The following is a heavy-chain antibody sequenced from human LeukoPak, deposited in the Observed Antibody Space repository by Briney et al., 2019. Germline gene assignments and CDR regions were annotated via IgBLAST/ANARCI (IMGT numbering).Heavy chain of an antibody. Sequence: GGSLRLSCTGSGFTFSGYNMNWVRQAPGKGLEWVANIKQDGSENYYVDSVKGRFTISRDNAKNSLYLQLTSLRAEDTAVYYCARGRRYNTIWGQGTLVTVSS. J-gene: IGHJ4*02. D-gene: IGHD1-14*01. CDR3: ARGRRYNTI. V-gene: IGHV3-7*01. CDR2: IKQDGSEN. CDR1: GFTFSGYN.